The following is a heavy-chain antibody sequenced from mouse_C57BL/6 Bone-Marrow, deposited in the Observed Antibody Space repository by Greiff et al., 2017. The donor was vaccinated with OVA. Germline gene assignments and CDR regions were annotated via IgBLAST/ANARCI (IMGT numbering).Heavy chain of an antibody. J-gene: IGHJ4*01. CDR2: ISYDGSN. Sequence: VQLQQSGPGLVKPSQSLSLTCSVTGYSITSGYYWNWIRQFPGNKLEWMGYISYDGSNNYNPSLKNRISITRDTSKNQFFLKLNSVTTEDTATYYCARDGYYYGSTYAMDYWGQGTSVTVSS. D-gene: IGHD1-1*01. CDR1: GYSITSGYY. CDR3: ARDGYYYGSTYAMDY. V-gene: IGHV3-6*01.